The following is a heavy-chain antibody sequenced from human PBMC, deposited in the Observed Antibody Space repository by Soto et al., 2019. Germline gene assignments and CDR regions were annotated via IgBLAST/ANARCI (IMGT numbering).Heavy chain of an antibody. CDR1: GGTFSSYT. J-gene: IGHJ4*02. Sequence: SVKVSCKASGGTFSSYTISWVRQAPGQGLEWMGRIIPILGIANYAQKFQGRVTITADKSTSTAYMELSSLRSEDTAVYYCARQIAAAGTAQDYWGQGTLVTVSS. CDR3: ARQIAAAGTAQDY. D-gene: IGHD6-13*01. CDR2: IIPILGIA. V-gene: IGHV1-69*02.